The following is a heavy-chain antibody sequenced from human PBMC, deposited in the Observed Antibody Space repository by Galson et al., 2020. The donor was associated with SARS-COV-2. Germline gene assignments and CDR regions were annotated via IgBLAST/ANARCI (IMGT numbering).Heavy chain of an antibody. CDR1: GFTFISYA. J-gene: IGHJ4*02. CDR2: VSFDGSHH. CDR3: ARGVYSGYEVPFDS. Sequence: LSLTCAASGFTFISYAMHWVRQAPGKGLEWVAVVSFDGSHHYYADSVKGRFTISRDNSRNTLDLLMNSLRPEDTAVYYCARGVYSGYEVPFDSWGQGTLVTVSS. V-gene: IGHV3-30*01. D-gene: IGHD5-12*01.